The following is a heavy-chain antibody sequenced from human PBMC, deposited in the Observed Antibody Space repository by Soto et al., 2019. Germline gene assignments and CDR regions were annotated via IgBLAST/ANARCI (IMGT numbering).Heavy chain of an antibody. J-gene: IGHJ3*02. CDR1: GGSISSFC. V-gene: IGHV4-59*01. D-gene: IGHD3-10*01. CDR3: ARVWGGAFDI. Sequence: SETLSLTCTVSGGSISSFCWSWIPQPPGKGLEWIGYIYYSGSTNYNPSLKSRVTISVDTSKNQFSLKLSSVTAADTAVYYCARVWGGAFDIWGQGTMVTVSS. CDR2: IYYSGST.